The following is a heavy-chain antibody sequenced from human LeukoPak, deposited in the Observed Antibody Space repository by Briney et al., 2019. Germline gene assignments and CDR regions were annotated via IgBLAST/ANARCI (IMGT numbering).Heavy chain of an antibody. J-gene: IGHJ4*02. D-gene: IGHD2-2*01. V-gene: IGHV3-20*04. Sequence: GGSLRLSXAASGFTFEDYGMSWVRQAPRKGLEWVSGINWNGGSTGYADSVKGRFTISRDNAKNSLYLQMNSLRAEDTALYYCARDEGSSTSPYDYWGQGTLVTVSS. CDR1: GFTFEDYG. CDR2: INWNGGST. CDR3: ARDEGSSTSPYDY.